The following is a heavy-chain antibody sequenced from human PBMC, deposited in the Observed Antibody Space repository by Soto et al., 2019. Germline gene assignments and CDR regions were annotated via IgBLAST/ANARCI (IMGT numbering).Heavy chain of an antibody. CDR1: GGTFSSYA. Sequence: GASVKVSCKASGGTFSSYAISWVRQAPGQGLEWMGGIIPIFGTANYAQKFQGRVTITADESTSTAYMELSSLISEDTAVYYCARDKGQQLVPLGASDYGMDVWGQGTTVTVSS. CDR3: ARDKGQQLVPLGASDYGMDV. V-gene: IGHV1-69*13. J-gene: IGHJ6*02. D-gene: IGHD6-13*01. CDR2: IIPIFGTA.